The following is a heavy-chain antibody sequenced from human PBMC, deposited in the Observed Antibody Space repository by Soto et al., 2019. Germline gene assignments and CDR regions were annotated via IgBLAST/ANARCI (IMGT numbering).Heavy chain of an antibody. CDR1: GDSVSSNSAA. D-gene: IGHD5-12*01. Sequence: SQTLSLTCDISGDSVSSNSAAWDWIRQSPSRGLEWLGRTYYRSKWYNDYAVSVKSRITINPDTSKNQFSLQLNSVTPEDTAVYYCAREDIVATAEDYYYGMDVWGQGTTVTVSS. J-gene: IGHJ6*02. V-gene: IGHV6-1*01. CDR2: TYYRSKWYN. CDR3: AREDIVATAEDYYYGMDV.